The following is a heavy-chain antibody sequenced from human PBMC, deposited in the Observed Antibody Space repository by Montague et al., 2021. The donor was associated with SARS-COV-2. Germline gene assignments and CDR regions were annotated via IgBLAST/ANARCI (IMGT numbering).Heavy chain of an antibody. CDR2: ISGSDGTT. Sequence: SLRLSCAASGFTFSYYAMSWVRQAPGKGLEWVSTISGSDGTTYYADSVKGRFTISRDNSKNTLYLRMSSLRAEDTAVYYCAKAHYYDSSGYYFWGQGTLVTVSS. V-gene: IGHV3-23*01. D-gene: IGHD3-22*01. CDR1: GFTFSYYA. CDR3: AKAHYYDSSGYYF. J-gene: IGHJ4*02.